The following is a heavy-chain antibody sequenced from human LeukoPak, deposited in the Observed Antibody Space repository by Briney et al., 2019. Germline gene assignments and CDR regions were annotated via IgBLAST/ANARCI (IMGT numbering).Heavy chain of an antibody. J-gene: IGHJ4*02. Sequence: GGSLRLSCAASGFTFSSYGMHWVRQAPGKGLEWVAVISYDGSNKYYADSVKGRFTISRDNSKNTLYLQVNSLRAEDTAVYYCAKDGGDGYQLLEYYFDYWGQGTLVTVSS. CDR2: ISYDGSNK. V-gene: IGHV3-30*18. CDR1: GFTFSSYG. D-gene: IGHD2-2*01. CDR3: AKDGGDGYQLLEYYFDY.